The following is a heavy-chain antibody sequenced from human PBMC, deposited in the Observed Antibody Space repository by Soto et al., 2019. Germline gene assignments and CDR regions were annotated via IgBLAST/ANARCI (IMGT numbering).Heavy chain of an antibody. CDR1: GGSFSGYY. V-gene: IGHV4-34*01. CDR2: INHSGST. Sequence: QVQLQQWGAGLLKPSETLSLTCVVYGGSFSGYYWSWIRHPPGKGLEWIGEINHSGSTNYNPSLKSRVTISVDTSKKQFSLKLSSVTAADTAVYYCARGKDYYYGMDVWGQGTTVIVSS. CDR3: ARGKDYYYGMDV. J-gene: IGHJ6*02.